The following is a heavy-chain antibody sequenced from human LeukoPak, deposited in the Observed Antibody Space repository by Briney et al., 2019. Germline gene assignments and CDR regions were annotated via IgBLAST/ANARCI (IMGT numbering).Heavy chain of an antibody. J-gene: IGHJ4*02. CDR1: GYTFTGYY. D-gene: IGHD3-16*02. CDR2: INPKSGGT. Sequence: ASVKVSCKASGYTFTGYYMHWVRQAPGHGLEWKGRINPKSGGTNYAQKFTGRMTITTDTSTSTAYMELSRLRAYEPAVYFCATESYRLSLNYWGQGTLVTVSS. V-gene: IGHV1-2*06. CDR3: ATESYRLSLNY.